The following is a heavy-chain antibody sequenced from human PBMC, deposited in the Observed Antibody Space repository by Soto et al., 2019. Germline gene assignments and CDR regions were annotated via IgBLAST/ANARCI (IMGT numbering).Heavy chain of an antibody. CDR3: ARDKYYDFWSGYYSGKYGMDV. D-gene: IGHD3-3*01. Sequence: GGSLRLSCAASGFTFSSYAMHWVRQAPGKGLEWVAVISYDGSNKYYADSVKGRFTISRDNSKNTLYLQMNSLRAEDTAVYYFARDKYYDFWSGYYSGKYGMDVWGQGTTVTVSS. V-gene: IGHV3-30-3*01. CDR2: ISYDGSNK. CDR1: GFTFSSYA. J-gene: IGHJ6*02.